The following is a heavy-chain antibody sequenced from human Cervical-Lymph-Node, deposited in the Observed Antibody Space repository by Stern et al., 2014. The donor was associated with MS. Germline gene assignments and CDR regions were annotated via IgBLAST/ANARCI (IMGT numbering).Heavy chain of an antibody. J-gene: IGHJ4*02. D-gene: IGHD1-26*01. V-gene: IGHV4-39*01. CDR1: GGSISSSTYY. CDR2: IYYSGFT. CDR3: ARHDSVPRPSQLYSARDRGPGYFDY. Sequence: QVQLQESGPGLVKPSETLSLTCTVSGGSISSSTYYWAWIRQPPGKGLEGIGDIYYSGFTYYNPSLQSRVTISVDMSKNQFSLKLSSVTAADTAIYYCARHDSVPRPSQLYSARDRGPGYFDYWGQGTLVTVSS.